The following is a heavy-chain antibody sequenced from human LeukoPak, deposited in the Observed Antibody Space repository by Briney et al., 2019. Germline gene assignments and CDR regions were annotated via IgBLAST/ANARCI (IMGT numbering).Heavy chain of an antibody. CDR3: AKDPRVVVAATLA. CDR1: GFTFISYA. CDR2: ISGSGGST. V-gene: IGHV3-23*01. J-gene: IGHJ5*02. D-gene: IGHD2-15*01. Sequence: PGGSLRRSCAASGFTFISYAMSWVRQAPGKGLEWVSAISGSGGSTYYADSVKGRFTISRDNSKNTLYLQMNSLRAEDTAVYYCAKDPRVVVAATLAWGQGTLVTVSS.